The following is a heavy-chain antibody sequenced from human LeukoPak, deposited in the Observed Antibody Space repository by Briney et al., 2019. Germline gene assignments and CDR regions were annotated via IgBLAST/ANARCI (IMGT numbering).Heavy chain of an antibody. Sequence: PGGPLRLSCAASGFAFRDYYMDWVRQAPGKGLEWVAYISNSGAIIYYAESVKGRFTISRDNAKNSLYLQMNSLRAEDTALYYCARDLAMAGRDLDYWGQGTLVTVSS. V-gene: IGHV3-11*01. CDR1: GFAFRDYY. CDR2: ISNSGAII. CDR3: ARDLAMAGRDLDY. D-gene: IGHD6-19*01. J-gene: IGHJ4*02.